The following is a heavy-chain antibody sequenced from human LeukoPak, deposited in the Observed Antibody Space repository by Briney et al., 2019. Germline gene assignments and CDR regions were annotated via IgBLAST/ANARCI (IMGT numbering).Heavy chain of an antibody. CDR3: ARHSSGYYYDGSHFDY. J-gene: IGHJ4*02. D-gene: IGHD3-22*01. CDR1: GYTFTSYG. Sequence: GASVKVSCKASGYTFTSYGISWVRQAPGQGLEWMGWISAYNGNTNYAQKLQGRVTMTTDTSTSPAYMELRSLRSDDTAVYYCARHSSGYYYDGSHFDYWGQGTLVTVSS. V-gene: IGHV1-18*01. CDR2: ISAYNGNT.